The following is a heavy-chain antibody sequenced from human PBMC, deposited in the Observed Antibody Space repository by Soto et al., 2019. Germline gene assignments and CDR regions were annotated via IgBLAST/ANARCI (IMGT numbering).Heavy chain of an antibody. Sequence: SETLSLTCAVSGGSISSGGYSWSWIRQPPGKGLEWIGYIYHSGSTNYNPSLKSRVTISVDTSKNQFSLKLSSVTAADTAVYYCARGPYGSGSYPHYYYGMDVWGQGTTVTVSS. J-gene: IGHJ6*02. CDR3: ARGPYGSGSYPHYYYGMDV. CDR2: IYHSGST. CDR1: GGSISSGGYS. D-gene: IGHD3-10*01. V-gene: IGHV4-30-2*01.